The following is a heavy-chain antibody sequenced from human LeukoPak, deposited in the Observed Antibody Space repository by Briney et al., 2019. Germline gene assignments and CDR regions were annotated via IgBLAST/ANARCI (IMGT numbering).Heavy chain of an antibody. D-gene: IGHD5-24*01. Sequence: GGSLRLSCAASGFTFSSYAMSWVRQAPGKGLEWVSSISSSSSYIYYADSVKGRFTISRDNAKNSLYLQMNSLRAEDTAVYYCARDFSMATIPGYWGQGTLVTVSS. CDR3: ARDFSMATIPGY. CDR1: GFTFSSYA. CDR2: ISSSSSYI. V-gene: IGHV3-21*01. J-gene: IGHJ4*02.